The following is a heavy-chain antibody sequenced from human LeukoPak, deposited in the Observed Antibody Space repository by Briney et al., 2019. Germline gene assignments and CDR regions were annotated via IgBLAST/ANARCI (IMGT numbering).Heavy chain of an antibody. CDR1: GFTFSAFG. CDR2: LSFDGSRQ. J-gene: IGHJ4*02. V-gene: IGHV3-30*18. D-gene: IGHD2-21*01. CDR3: AKDLDPVVIGGGFDY. Sequence: GGSLRLSCAASGFTFSAFGMHWVRQAPGKGLEWVAVLSFDGSRQYYADAVRGRFIISRDISKNTLFLQMTNLKAEDTALYYCAKDLDPVVIGGGFDYWGQGALVTVSS.